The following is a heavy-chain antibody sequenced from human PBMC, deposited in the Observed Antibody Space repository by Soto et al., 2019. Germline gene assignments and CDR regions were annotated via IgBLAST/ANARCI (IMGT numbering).Heavy chain of an antibody. J-gene: IGHJ3*02. V-gene: IGHV3-23*01. D-gene: IGHD3-3*01. CDR3: ASPEEPHYDFWSGSDYDAFDI. Sequence: PGGSLRLSCAASGFTFSSYATSWVRQAPGKGLEWVSAISGSGGSTYYADSVKGRFTISRDNAKNSLYLQMNSLRAEDTAVYYCASPEEPHYDFWSGSDYDAFDIWGQGTMVTVSS. CDR1: GFTFSSYA. CDR2: ISGSGGST.